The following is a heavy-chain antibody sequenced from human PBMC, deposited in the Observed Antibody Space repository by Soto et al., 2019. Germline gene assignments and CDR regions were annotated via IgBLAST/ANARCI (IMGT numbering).Heavy chain of an antibody. D-gene: IGHD6-6*01. CDR2: IYTSGST. Sequence: QVQLQESGPGLVKPSETLSLTCTVSGGSISSYYWSWIRQPAGKGLEWIGRIYTSGSTNYNPSLKSRVTMSVDTSKNQFSLKLSSVTAADTAVYYCAKVVPSARLYDAFDIWGQGTMVTVSS. CDR3: AKVVPSARLYDAFDI. CDR1: GGSISSYY. J-gene: IGHJ3*02. V-gene: IGHV4-4*07.